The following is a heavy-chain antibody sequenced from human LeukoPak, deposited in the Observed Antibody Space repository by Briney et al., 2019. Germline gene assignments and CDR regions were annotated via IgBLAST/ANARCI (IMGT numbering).Heavy chain of an antibody. J-gene: IGHJ3*02. CDR2: IRYSGST. Sequence: SETLSLTCIVSAGSINDYYWSWIRQSPGKGLEWIGYIRYSGSTNYNPSLKSRVTISVDTSKNQFSLELSSVTAADTAVYYCARRANSGFDAFDIWGQGTMVTVSS. CDR1: AGSINDYY. D-gene: IGHD3-22*01. CDR3: ARRANSGFDAFDI. V-gene: IGHV4-59*08.